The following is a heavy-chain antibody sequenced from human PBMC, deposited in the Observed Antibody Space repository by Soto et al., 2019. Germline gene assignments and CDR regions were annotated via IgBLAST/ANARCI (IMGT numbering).Heavy chain of an antibody. D-gene: IGHD3-16*01. CDR3: AREIMNTVGKWFDP. J-gene: IGHJ5*02. CDR1: GFTFSSYS. CDR2: ISSSSSTI. Sequence: GGSLRLSCAASGFTFSSYSMNWVRQAPGKGLEWVSYISSSSSTIYYADSVKGRFTISRDNAKNSLYLQMNSLRDEDTAVYYCAREIMNTVGKWFDPWGQGTLGTVSA. V-gene: IGHV3-48*02.